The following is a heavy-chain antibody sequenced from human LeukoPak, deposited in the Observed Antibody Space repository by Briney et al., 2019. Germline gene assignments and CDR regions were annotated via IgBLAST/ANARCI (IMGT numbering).Heavy chain of an antibody. Sequence: PGGSLRLSCAASGFTFSSYSMNWVRQAPGKGLEWVSSISSSSSYIYYADSVKGRFTIFRDNAKNSLYLQMNSLRAEDTAVYYCARAASGNWFDPWGQGTLVTVSS. J-gene: IGHJ5*02. CDR3: ARAASGNWFDP. D-gene: IGHD3-10*01. CDR1: GFTFSSYS. CDR2: ISSSSSYI. V-gene: IGHV3-21*01.